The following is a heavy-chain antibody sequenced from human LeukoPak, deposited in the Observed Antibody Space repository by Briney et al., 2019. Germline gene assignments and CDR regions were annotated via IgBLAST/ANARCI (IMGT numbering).Heavy chain of an antibody. J-gene: IGHJ3*02. D-gene: IGHD1-1*01. Sequence: SETLSLTCTVSGGSISSYYWSWIRQPPGKGLEWIGYIYYSGSTNYNPSLKSRVTISVDTSKNQFSLKLSSVTAADTAVYYCARLLYNWNPMGAFDIWGQGTMVTVSS. V-gene: IGHV4-59*01. CDR3: ARLLYNWNPMGAFDI. CDR2: IYYSGST. CDR1: GGSISSYY.